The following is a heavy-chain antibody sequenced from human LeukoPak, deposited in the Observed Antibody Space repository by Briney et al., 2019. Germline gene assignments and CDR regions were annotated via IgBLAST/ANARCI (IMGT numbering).Heavy chain of an antibody. CDR2: IYSGGST. CDR1: DFTFSNNY. J-gene: IGHJ6*02. V-gene: IGHV3-53*01. D-gene: IGHD3-3*01. Sequence: GGSLRLSCAASDFTFSNNYMNWVRQAPGQGLEWVSDIYSGGSTYYADSVKGRFTISRDNSKDTVFLQMSSLRAEDTAVYYCAREPWSANYYYGMDVWGQGTTVIVS. CDR3: AREPWSANYYYGMDV.